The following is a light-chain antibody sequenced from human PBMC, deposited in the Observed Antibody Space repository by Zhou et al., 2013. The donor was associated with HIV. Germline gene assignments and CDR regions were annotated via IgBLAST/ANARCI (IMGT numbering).Light chain of an antibody. J-gene: IGKJ1*01. CDR1: QYSSNY. V-gene: IGKV1-39*01. CDR2: ATS. Sequence: DIQMTQSPSSLSASMGDRVTITCRASQYSSNYLNWYQQKSGKPPNLLIYATSNLQRGVPSRFNGSGSGTDFTLTINSLQLEDFATYYCQQSYKIPRTFGQGTKVEI. CDR3: QQSYKIPRT.